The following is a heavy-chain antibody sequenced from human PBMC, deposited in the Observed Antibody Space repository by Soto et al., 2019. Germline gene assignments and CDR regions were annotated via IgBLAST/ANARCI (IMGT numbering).Heavy chain of an antibody. V-gene: IGHV3-30*18. Sequence: QPGGSLRLSCAASGFTFSSYGMHWVRQAPGKGLEWVAVISYDGSNKYYADSVKGRFTISRDNSKNTLYLQMNSLRAEDTAVYYCAKDRIAVAGFSHYYYYGMDVWGQGTTVTVSS. CDR3: AKDRIAVAGFSHYYYYGMDV. J-gene: IGHJ6*02. CDR2: ISYDGSNK. CDR1: GFTFSSYG. D-gene: IGHD6-19*01.